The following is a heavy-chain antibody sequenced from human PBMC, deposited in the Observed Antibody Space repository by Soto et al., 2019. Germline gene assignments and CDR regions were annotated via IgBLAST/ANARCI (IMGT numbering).Heavy chain of an antibody. CDR2: ISAHTGNT. V-gene: IGHV1-18*01. CDR1: GYTFTSYG. CDR3: ARGRYGDY. Sequence: QVHLVQSGAEVKKPGASVKVSCKASGYTFTSYGITWVRQAPGQGLAWMGWISAHTGNTDYAQKLQGRVIVTIDTSTSTAYMELRSLRSDDTAVYYCARGRYGDYWGQGALVTVSS. J-gene: IGHJ4*02. D-gene: IGHD1-1*01.